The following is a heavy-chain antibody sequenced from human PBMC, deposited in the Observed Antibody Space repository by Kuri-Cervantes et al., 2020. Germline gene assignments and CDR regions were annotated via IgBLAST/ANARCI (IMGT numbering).Heavy chain of an antibody. CDR3: AREDDYGDYVGAFDY. J-gene: IGHJ4*02. CDR2: ISYDGSNK. CDR1: GFTFSSYG. Sequence: GGSLRLSCAAAGFTFSSYGMHWVRQAPGKGLEWVAVISYDGSNKYYADSVKGRFTISRDNSKNTLYLQMNSLRAEDTAVYYCAREDDYGDYVGAFDYWGQGTLVTVSS. D-gene: IGHD4-17*01. V-gene: IGHV3-30*03.